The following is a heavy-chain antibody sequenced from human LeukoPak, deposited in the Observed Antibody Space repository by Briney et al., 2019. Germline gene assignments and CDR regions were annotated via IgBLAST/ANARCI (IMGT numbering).Heavy chain of an antibody. Sequence: GGSLRLSCAASGFTVSSNYMSWVRQAPGKGLEWVSVIYSGGSTYYADSVKGRFTISGDNSKNTLYLQMNSLRAEDTAVYYCARDSTGYYGSGSYAFDIWGQGTMVTVSS. CDR3: ARDSTGYYGSGSYAFDI. CDR1: GFTVSSNY. D-gene: IGHD3-10*01. J-gene: IGHJ3*02. CDR2: IYSGGST. V-gene: IGHV3-53*01.